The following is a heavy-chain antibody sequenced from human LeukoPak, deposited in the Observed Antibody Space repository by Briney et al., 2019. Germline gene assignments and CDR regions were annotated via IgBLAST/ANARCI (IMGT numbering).Heavy chain of an antibody. V-gene: IGHV4-61*01. D-gene: IGHD4-23*01. CDR3: ARDGPYGGKPFDY. J-gene: IGHJ4*02. CDR2: FYYSGTT. Sequence: SQTLSLTCTVSGGSVTSSSYCWSWVRQPPGKGLEWIGYFYYSGTTNYNPSLKSRVTISADTSKNQFSLNLSSVTAADTAVYYCARDGPYGGKPFDYWGQGTLVTVSS. CDR1: GGSVTSSSYC.